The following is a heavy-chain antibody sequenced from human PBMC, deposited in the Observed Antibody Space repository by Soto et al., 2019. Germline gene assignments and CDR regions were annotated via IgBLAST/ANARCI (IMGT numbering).Heavy chain of an antibody. D-gene: IGHD1-20*01. Sequence: PSETLSLTCIVSGGSVNSGTSYWAWLRQPPGKEREWIGLISFGGTAFYSVSLNSRGTMSVDTSKNQFSLRLTSVTAADTAVYYCGRLNQGDYNTKHGWFDPWGQGILVTVSS. J-gene: IGHJ5*02. CDR3: GRLNQGDYNTKHGWFDP. CDR1: GGSVNSGTSY. V-gene: IGHV4-39*01. CDR2: ISFGGTA.